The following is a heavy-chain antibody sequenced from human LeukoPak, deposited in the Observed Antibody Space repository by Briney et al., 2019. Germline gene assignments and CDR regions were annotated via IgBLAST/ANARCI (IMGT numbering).Heavy chain of an antibody. J-gene: IGHJ4*02. CDR2: IASSGTYI. Sequence: GGSLRLTCAASGFAVPSNYMTWVRQAPGKGLEWVSCIASSGTYIYYADSVKGRFTISRDDAKKSLYLQMDSLRAEDTAVYYCVRVGRGYSSYFDNWGQGTLVTVSS. CDR3: VRVGRGYSSYFDN. CDR1: GFAVPSNY. V-gene: IGHV3-21*01. D-gene: IGHD5-18*01.